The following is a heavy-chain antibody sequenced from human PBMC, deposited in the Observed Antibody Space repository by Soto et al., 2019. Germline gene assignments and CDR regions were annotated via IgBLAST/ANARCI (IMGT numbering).Heavy chain of an antibody. Sequence: EVQLVESGGGLVKPGGSLRLSCAASGFTFSTYSMNWVRQAPGKGLEWVSSISSSSSYIYYADSVKGRFTISRDNAKDSLYLQMNSLRAEDTAVYYCARYDSSGYYWPYHYYGMDVWGQGTTVTVSS. V-gene: IGHV3-21*01. CDR2: ISSSSSYI. CDR1: GFTFSTYS. CDR3: ARYDSSGYYWPYHYYGMDV. D-gene: IGHD3-22*01. J-gene: IGHJ6*02.